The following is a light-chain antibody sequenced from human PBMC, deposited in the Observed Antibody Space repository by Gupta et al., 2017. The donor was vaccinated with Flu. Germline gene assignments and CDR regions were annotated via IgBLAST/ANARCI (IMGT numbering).Light chain of an antibody. CDR3: QVWDSSSDPYV. Sequence: SYVLTQPPSVSVAPGQTARITWWGNNIGSKSVHWYQQKPGQAPVLVVYDDSDRPSGIPERFSGSNSGNTATLTVSRVEVGDEADYYCQVWDSSSDPYVFGTGTKVTVL. CDR2: DDS. CDR1: NIGSKS. J-gene: IGLJ1*01. V-gene: IGLV3-21*02.